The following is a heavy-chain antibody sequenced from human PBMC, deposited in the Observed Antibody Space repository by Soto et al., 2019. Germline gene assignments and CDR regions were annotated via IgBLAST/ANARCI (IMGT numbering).Heavy chain of an antibody. CDR2: VYHSGST. CDR1: GYSISSGYY. Sequence: SVTLSLTCAVSGYSISSGYYWGWIRQPPGKGLEWIGSVYHSGSTYYNPSLKSRVSISVDTSNNHFSLKLISVTAADTAVYYCASSPVSPNYDFDSWGQGTRVTVSS. D-gene: IGHD3-16*01. J-gene: IGHJ4*02. V-gene: IGHV4-38-2*01. CDR3: ASSPVSPNYDFDS.